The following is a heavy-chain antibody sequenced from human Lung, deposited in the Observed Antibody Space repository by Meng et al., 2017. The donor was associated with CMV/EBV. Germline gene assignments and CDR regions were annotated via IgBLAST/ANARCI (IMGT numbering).Heavy chain of an antibody. V-gene: IGHV3-74*01. J-gene: IGHJ6*02. Sequence: GGSXRLXXVASGFTFSSYWMHWVRQAPGKGLVWVSRIKSDRSSAAYADSVRGRFTISRDNAKNTIYLQMNSLRADDTAVYYCARENYRQYYYYGMDVWGQGTXVTVSS. CDR2: IKSDRSSA. CDR3: ARENYRQYYYYGMDV. CDR1: GFTFSSYW. D-gene: IGHD1-7*01.